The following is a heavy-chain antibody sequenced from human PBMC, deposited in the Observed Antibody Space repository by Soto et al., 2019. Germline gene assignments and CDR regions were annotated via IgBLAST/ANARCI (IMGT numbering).Heavy chain of an antibody. J-gene: IGHJ4*02. D-gene: IGHD2-2*01. CDR2: ISGSGGST. Sequence: PGGSLRLSCAASGFTFSSYAMSWVRQAPGKGLEWVSAISGSGGSTYYADSVKGRFTISRDNSKNTLYPQMNSLRAEDTAVYYCAKNGNIVVVPAAPDYWGQGTLVTVSS. CDR1: GFTFSSYA. CDR3: AKNGNIVVVPAAPDY. V-gene: IGHV3-23*01.